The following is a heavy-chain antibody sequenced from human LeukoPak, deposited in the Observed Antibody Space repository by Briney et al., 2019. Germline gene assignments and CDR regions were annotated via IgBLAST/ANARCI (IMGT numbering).Heavy chain of an antibody. CDR2: ISAYNGNT. V-gene: IGHV1-18*01. J-gene: IGHJ4*02. CDR1: GYTFTSYG. CDR3: AGLYYDFWSGHYYFDY. D-gene: IGHD3-3*01. Sequence: ASVKVSCKDSGYTFTSYGIRWVRQAPGQGLEWMGWISAYNGNTNYAQKLQGRVTMTTDTSTSTAYMELRSLRSDDTAVYYCAGLYYDFWSGHYYFDYWGQGTLVTVSS.